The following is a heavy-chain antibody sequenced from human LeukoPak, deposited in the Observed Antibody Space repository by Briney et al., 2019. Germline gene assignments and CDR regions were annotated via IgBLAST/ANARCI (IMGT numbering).Heavy chain of an antibody. Sequence: PGGSLRLSCAASGFTFDDYAMHWVRQAPGKGLEWVSGISWNSGSIGYADSVKGRFTISRDNSKNTLYLQMNSLRAEDTAVYYCAKDENGDYDEYYFDYWGQGTLVTVSS. J-gene: IGHJ4*02. CDR2: ISWNSGSI. V-gene: IGHV3-9*01. CDR1: GFTFDDYA. D-gene: IGHD4-17*01. CDR3: AKDENGDYDEYYFDY.